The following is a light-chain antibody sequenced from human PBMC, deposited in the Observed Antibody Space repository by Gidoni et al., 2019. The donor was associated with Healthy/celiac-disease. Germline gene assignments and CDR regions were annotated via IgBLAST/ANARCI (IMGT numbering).Light chain of an antibody. CDR2: DAS. Sequence: EIVLTQSPATLSLSPGERATLACRACQSVSSYLAWYQKKPGQDPRLLIYDASNRATGIPARFSGSGSGTDFTLTISSLEPEVFAVYYCQQRSNWPLTFGGGTKVEIK. CDR3: QQRSNWPLT. CDR1: QSVSSY. J-gene: IGKJ4*01. V-gene: IGKV3-11*01.